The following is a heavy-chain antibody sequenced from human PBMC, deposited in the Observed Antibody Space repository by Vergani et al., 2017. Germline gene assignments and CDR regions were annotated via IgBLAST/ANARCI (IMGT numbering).Heavy chain of an antibody. CDR1: GFTFTNSI. CDR3: AAERANVPAANLLWYFDL. CDR2: IVVGRCYT. V-gene: IGHV1-58*01. Sequence: QLVQSGAEVKKPGSSVKVSCKASGFTFTNSIVQWVRQARGHRLEWIGWIVVGRCYTDYAHQFQERVTITRDMSTSTAYMGLYSLRSEDTAVYYCAAERANVPAANLLWYFDLWGRGTLVTVSS. J-gene: IGHJ2*01. D-gene: IGHD2-2*01.